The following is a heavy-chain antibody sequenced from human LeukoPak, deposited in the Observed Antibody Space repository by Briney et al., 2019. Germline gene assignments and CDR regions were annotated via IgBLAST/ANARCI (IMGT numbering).Heavy chain of an antibody. Sequence: GGSLRLSCAASGFTFSTYAMHWVRQAPGKGLEYVSAISPNGASTYYANSVRGRFTISRDNSKNALYLQMGSLRAEDMAVYYCAKGPITMIRGVPIGHYGMDVWGQGTTVTVSS. D-gene: IGHD3-10*01. CDR3: AKGPITMIRGVPIGHYGMDV. CDR1: GFTFSTYA. CDR2: ISPNGAST. V-gene: IGHV3-64*01. J-gene: IGHJ6*02.